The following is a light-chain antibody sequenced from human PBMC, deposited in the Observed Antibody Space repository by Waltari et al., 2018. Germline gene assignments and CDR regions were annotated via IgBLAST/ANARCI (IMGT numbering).Light chain of an antibody. CDR2: VNSDGSH. Sequence: LVLTQSPSASASLGASVKLTCTLSSGYSSNVIAWLQQQPGKGPRYLMKVNSDGSHRKGDDIPDRFSASNSGTEYYLTISSLQSEDEADYYCQTGGHGTWVFGGWTKLTVL. V-gene: IGLV4-69*01. CDR1: SGYSSNV. CDR3: QTGGHGTWV. J-gene: IGLJ3*02.